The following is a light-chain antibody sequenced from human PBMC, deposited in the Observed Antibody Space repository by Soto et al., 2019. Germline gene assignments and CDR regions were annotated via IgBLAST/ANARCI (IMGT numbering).Light chain of an antibody. CDR2: GAS. V-gene: IGKV3-15*01. J-gene: IGKJ2*01. CDR3: QQYNNWPYT. Sequence: EIVMTQSPATLSVSPGERATLSCRASQGVSSYLAWYQQKPGQAPSLLIYGASTRATGIPARFSGSGSGTEFTLTITSLQSEDLAVYYCQQYNNWPYTFGQGTKLEIK. CDR1: QGVSSY.